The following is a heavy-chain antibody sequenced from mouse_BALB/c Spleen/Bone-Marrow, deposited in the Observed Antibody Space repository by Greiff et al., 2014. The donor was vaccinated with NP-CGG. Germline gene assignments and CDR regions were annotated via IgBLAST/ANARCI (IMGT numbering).Heavy chain of an antibody. CDR2: IRNKPNGYTT. CDR3: ARDYSGYFDF. D-gene: IGHD5-1*01. J-gene: IGHJ2*01. V-gene: IGHV7-3*02. CDR1: GFTFTGYF. Sequence: DVHLVESGGGLVQPGGSLRLSCTTSGFTFTGYFMTWVRQPPGKALEWLGFIRNKPNGYTTEYNPSVKGRFTISRDNSQGILYLQMNTLRAEDSAIYYCARDYSGYFDFWGQGTTLTVSS.